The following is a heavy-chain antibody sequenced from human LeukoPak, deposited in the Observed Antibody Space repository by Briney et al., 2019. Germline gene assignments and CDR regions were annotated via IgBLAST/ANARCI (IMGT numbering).Heavy chain of an antibody. CDR2: IYYSGST. CDR3: ARDRYYYGSGSYVAPYYYYGMDV. J-gene: IGHJ6*04. CDR1: GGSISSYC. V-gene: IGHV4-59*01. Sequence: SETLSLTCTVSGGSISSYCWSWIRQPPGKGLEWIGYIYYSGSTNYNPSLKSRVTISVDTSKNQFSLKLSSVTAADTAVYYCARDRYYYGSGSYVAPYYYYGMDVWGKGTTVTVSS. D-gene: IGHD3-10*01.